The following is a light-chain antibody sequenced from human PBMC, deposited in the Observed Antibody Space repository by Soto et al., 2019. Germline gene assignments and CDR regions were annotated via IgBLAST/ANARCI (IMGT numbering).Light chain of an antibody. J-gene: IGKJ4*01. V-gene: IGKV3-15*01. CDR2: GAS. Sequence: EIVMTQSPATLSVSPGEGATLSCRASHGIGTALAWYQQKPGQTPRLLMYGASIRATGVPARFSGSASGTEFTLTIISLQSEDFAVYYCQHYSDWPLTFGGGTKVESK. CDR3: QHYSDWPLT. CDR1: HGIGTA.